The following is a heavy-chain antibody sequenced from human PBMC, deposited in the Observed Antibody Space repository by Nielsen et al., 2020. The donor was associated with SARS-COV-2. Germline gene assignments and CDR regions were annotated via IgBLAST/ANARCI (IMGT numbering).Heavy chain of an antibody. CDR2: ISYDGSNK. V-gene: IGHV3-30*18. CDR1: GFTFSSYG. D-gene: IGHD6-19*01. Sequence: GGSLRLSCAASGFTFSSYGMHWVRQAPGKGLEWVAVISYDGSNKYYADSVKGRFIISRDNSKNTLYLQMNSLRAEDTAVYYCAKGGIAVAGTPFDYWGQGTLVTVSS. J-gene: IGHJ4*02. CDR3: AKGGIAVAGTPFDY.